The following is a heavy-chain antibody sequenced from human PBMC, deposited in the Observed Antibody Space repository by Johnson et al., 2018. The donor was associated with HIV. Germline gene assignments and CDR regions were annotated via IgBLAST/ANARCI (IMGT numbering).Heavy chain of an antibody. CDR2: IKQDGSEK. V-gene: IGHV3-7*02. Sequence: VQLVESGGGLVQPGGSLRLSCAASGFTFNSYWMSWVRQAPGKGLEWVANIKQDGSEKYYVDSVKGRFTISRDNSKNTLYLQMNSLRAEDTAVYFCARGCRDGYTCDVFDVWGQGTRVTVSS. CDR1: GFTFNSYW. D-gene: IGHD5-24*01. CDR3: ARGCRDGYTCDVFDV. J-gene: IGHJ3*01.